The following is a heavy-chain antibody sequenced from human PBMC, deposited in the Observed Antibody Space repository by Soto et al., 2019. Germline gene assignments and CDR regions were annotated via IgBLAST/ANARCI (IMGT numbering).Heavy chain of an antibody. V-gene: IGHV3-53*02. D-gene: IGHD2-8*01. CDR3: ARCGGLYGQCYFDC. J-gene: IGHJ4*02. CDR1: GFIVSSSY. CDR2: IYADGRT. Sequence: DVQLVETGGGLIQPGRSLRLSCAASGFIVSSSYMTWVRQAPGKGLEWVSVIYADGRTYYADSVKGRFTISRDNSKNTLYLQINSLSAEDTAVYYCARCGGLYGQCYFDCWGQGTLVTVSS.